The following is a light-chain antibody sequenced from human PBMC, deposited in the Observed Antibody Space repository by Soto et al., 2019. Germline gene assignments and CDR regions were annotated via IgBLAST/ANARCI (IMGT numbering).Light chain of an antibody. Sequence: QSALTQPRSVSGSPGQSVTISCTGTSSDVGGYNYVSWYQQHPGKAPKLMIYDVSKRPSGVPDLFSGSKSGNTASLTISGLQAEDEADYYCCSSVGRFVVFGGGTQLTVL. CDR3: CSSVGRFVV. CDR2: DVS. J-gene: IGLJ2*01. CDR1: SSDVGGYNY. V-gene: IGLV2-11*01.